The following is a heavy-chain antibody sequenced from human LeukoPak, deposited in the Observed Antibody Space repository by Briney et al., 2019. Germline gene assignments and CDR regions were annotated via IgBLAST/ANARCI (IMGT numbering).Heavy chain of an antibody. CDR3: ARDLLVQGDY. D-gene: IGHD6-13*01. J-gene: IGHJ4*02. CDR1: GYTFTSYG. Sequence: ASVKVSCKASGYTFTSYGISWVRQAPGQGLEGMGWISAHNANTNYAQKLQGRVTMTTDTSTSTAYMELRSLRSDDTAVYYCARDLLVQGDYWGQGTLVTVSS. V-gene: IGHV1-18*01. CDR2: ISAHNANT.